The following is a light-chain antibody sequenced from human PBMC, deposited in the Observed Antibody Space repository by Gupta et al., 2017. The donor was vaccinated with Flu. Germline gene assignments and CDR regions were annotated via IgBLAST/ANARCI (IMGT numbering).Light chain of an antibody. Sequence: QSALTQPPSASGSPGQSVTISCTGTSSDVGGYNYVSCYQQHPGKAPKVMIYEVSKRPSGVPDRFSGSKSGNTASLTVSGLQAEDEADYYCSSYAGNTYVFGTGTKVTVL. V-gene: IGLV2-8*01. CDR1: SSDVGGYNY. J-gene: IGLJ1*01. CDR2: EVS. CDR3: SSYAGNTYV.